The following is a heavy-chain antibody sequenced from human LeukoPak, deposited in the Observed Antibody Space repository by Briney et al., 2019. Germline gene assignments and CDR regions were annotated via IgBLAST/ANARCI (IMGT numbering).Heavy chain of an antibody. CDR3: ARGYYYYYMDV. V-gene: IGHV4-59*01. CDR2: GST. CDR1: GGSISSYY. Sequence: PSETLSLTCTVSGGSISSYYWSWIRQPPGKGLEWIGGSTNYNPSLKSRVTLSVDTSKNQFSLKLSSVAAADTAVYYCARGYYYYYMDVWGKGTTVTVSS. J-gene: IGHJ6*03.